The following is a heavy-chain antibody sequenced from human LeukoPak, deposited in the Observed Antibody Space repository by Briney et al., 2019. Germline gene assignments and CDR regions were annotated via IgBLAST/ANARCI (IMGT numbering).Heavy chain of an antibody. J-gene: IGHJ4*02. CDR1: GVNIIGHD. D-gene: IGHD6-19*01. CDR3: ARGGIQVSGIDEFDY. CDR2: FGISGDI. V-gene: IGHV3-13*01. Sequence: ARSLSLSCAASGVNIIGHDMNWVRQVTGKGLEWVSDFGISGDIHYYRSVKGRFTISRENAENSFSLQMNSLRAEETAVYYCARGGIQVSGIDEFDYWVQGTLVTVSS.